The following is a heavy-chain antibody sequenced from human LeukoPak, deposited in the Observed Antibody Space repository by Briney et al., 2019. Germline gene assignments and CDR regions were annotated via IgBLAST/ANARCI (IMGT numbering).Heavy chain of an antibody. CDR3: ARPMTTVTTRGLHY. J-gene: IGHJ4*02. V-gene: IGHV1-18*01. D-gene: IGHD4-17*01. CDR2: ISAYNGNT. Sequence: GASVKVSCKASGYTFTSYGISWVRQAPGQGLEWMGWISAYNGNTNYAQKFQGRVTMTRDTSISTAYMELSRLRSDDTAVYYCARPMTTVTTRGLHYWGQGTPVTVSS. CDR1: GYTFTSYG.